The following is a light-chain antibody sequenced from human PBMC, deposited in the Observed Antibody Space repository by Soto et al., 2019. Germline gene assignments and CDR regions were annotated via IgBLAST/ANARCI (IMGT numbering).Light chain of an antibody. J-gene: IGLJ1*01. Sequence: QSVLTQPPSASGTPGQRVTISCSGSRSNIGTNYVYWYQQLPGTAPKLVIYSTNKRPSGVPDRISGSKSGTSASLAISGLRSDDEAEYYCASWDNSLNGLYVFGTGTKVTVL. CDR3: ASWDNSLNGLYV. V-gene: IGLV1-47*02. CDR1: RSNIGTNY. CDR2: STN.